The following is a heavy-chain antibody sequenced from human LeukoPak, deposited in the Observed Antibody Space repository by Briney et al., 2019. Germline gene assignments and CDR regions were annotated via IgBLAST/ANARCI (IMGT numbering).Heavy chain of an antibody. Sequence: QPGGSLRLSCAASGFTFSSYAMSWVRQAPGKGLEWVAVIWYDGSNKYYADSVKGRFTISRDNAKNTLYLQMNSLRAEDTAVYYCAREVGSGNSDRYFDYWGQGTLVTVSS. CDR2: IWYDGSNK. CDR1: GFTFSSYA. J-gene: IGHJ4*02. V-gene: IGHV3-33*08. D-gene: IGHD3-10*01. CDR3: AREVGSGNSDRYFDY.